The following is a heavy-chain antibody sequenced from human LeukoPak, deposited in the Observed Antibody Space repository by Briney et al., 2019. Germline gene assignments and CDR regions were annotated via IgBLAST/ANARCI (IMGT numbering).Heavy chain of an antibody. J-gene: IGHJ4*02. CDR1: GYTFTGYY. CDR2: INPNSGGT. CDR3: ARDYYGSGSPDY. D-gene: IGHD3-10*01. V-gene: IGHV1-2*02. Sequence: GASVKVSCKASGYTFTGYYMHWVRQAPGQGLEWMGWINPNSGGTNYAQKFQGRVTMTRDTPISTAYMELSRLRSDDTAVYYCARDYYGSGSPDYWGQGTLVTVSS.